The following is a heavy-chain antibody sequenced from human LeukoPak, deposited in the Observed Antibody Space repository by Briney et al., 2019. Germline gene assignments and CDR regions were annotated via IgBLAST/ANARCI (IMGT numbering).Heavy chain of an antibody. CDR2: ISYDGGKK. Sequence: GRSLRLSCAASGFTFSSHDMHWVRQAPGKGLEWVAIISYDGGKKDYADSVKGRFTISRDNSKNTLYLQMNSLRAEDTAVYYCARRATTERGHSYGLDYWGQGTLVTVSS. CDR1: GFTFSSHD. D-gene: IGHD5-18*01. CDR3: ARRATTERGHSYGLDY. V-gene: IGHV3-33*05. J-gene: IGHJ4*02.